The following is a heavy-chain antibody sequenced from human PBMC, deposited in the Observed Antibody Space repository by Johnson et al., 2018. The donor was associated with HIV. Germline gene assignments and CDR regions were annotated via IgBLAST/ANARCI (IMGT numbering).Heavy chain of an antibody. J-gene: IGHJ3*02. V-gene: IGHV3-11*04. CDR1: GFTFSDYY. Sequence: QVQLVESGGGGVQPGRSLRLSCVVSGFTFSDYYMSWIRQAPGKGLEWVSYISSAGSTIYYADSVKGRFTISRDNAKNSLYLQMNSLRAEDTAVYYCARDGSSSSWNAFDIWGQGTMVTVSS. D-gene: IGHD6-6*01. CDR2: ISSAGSTI. CDR3: ARDGSSSSWNAFDI.